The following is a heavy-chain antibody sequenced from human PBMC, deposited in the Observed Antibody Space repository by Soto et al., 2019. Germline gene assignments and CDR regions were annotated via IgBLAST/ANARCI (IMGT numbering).Heavy chain of an antibody. CDR2: INPSGGST. V-gene: IGHV1-46*01. CDR3: ARAAVAGDYYYGMDV. D-gene: IGHD6-19*01. Sequence: ASVKVSCKASGYTFTSYYMHWVRQAPGQGLEWMGIINPSGGSTSYAQKFQGRATMTRDTSTSTVYMELSSLRSEDTAVYYCARAAVAGDYYYGMDVWGQGTTVTVSS. CDR1: GYTFTSYY. J-gene: IGHJ6*02.